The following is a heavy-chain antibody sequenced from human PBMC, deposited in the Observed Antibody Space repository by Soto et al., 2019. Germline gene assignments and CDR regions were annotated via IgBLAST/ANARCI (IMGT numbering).Heavy chain of an antibody. CDR1: GFTLSSDW. J-gene: IGHJ4*02. CDR3: TRGAYYYDSSG. CDR2: IKSDGSDI. V-gene: IGHV3-74*01. Sequence: GGSLRLSCAASGFTLSSDWMHWVRQAPGKGLVWLSRIKSDGSDISYADSVKGRFTISRDNARNMLYLQMNGLRAEGTAIYYCTRGAYYYDSSGWGQGTLVTVSS. D-gene: IGHD3-22*01.